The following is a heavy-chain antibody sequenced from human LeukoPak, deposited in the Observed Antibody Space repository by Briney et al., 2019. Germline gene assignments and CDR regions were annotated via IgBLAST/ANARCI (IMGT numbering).Heavy chain of an antibody. J-gene: IGHJ5*02. CDR3: ARVEEDIVVVVAAGDFNWFDP. V-gene: IGHV1-18*01. D-gene: IGHD2-15*01. Sequence: ASVTVSCKASGYTFTSYGISWVRQAPGQGLEWMGWISAYNGNTNYAQKLQGRVTMTTDTSTSTAYMELRSLRSDDTAVYYCARVEEDIVVVVAAGDFNWFDPWGQGTLVTVSS. CDR2: ISAYNGNT. CDR1: GYTFTSYG.